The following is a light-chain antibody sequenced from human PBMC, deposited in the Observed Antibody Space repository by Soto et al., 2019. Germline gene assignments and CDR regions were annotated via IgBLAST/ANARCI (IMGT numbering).Light chain of an antibody. CDR2: STD. CDR1: SGSVSTSHH. Sequence: QTVVTQEPSFSVSPGQTVTLTCGLSSGSVSTSHHPSWYQQTPGQAPRTLIFSTDTRSSGAPDRFSGSILGNKAALTITGAQADDESDYYCALYLGSGISVFGGGTQLTVL. CDR3: ALYLGSGISV. J-gene: IGLJ2*01. V-gene: IGLV8-61*01.